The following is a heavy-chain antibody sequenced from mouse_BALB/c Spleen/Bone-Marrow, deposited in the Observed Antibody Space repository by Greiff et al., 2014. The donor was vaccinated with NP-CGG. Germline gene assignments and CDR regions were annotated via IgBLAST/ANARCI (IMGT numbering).Heavy chain of an antibody. J-gene: IGHJ1*01. CDR1: GYSFTGYY. Sequence: LVKTGASVKISRKASGYSFTGYYMHWVKQSHGKSLEWIGYISCYNGATSHNQKFKGKATFTVDTPSSTAYMQFNSLTSEDSAVYYCARGDTTATHWYFDVWGAGTTVTVSS. CDR2: ISCYNGAT. V-gene: IGHV1S34*01. D-gene: IGHD1-2*01. CDR3: ARGDTTATHWYFDV.